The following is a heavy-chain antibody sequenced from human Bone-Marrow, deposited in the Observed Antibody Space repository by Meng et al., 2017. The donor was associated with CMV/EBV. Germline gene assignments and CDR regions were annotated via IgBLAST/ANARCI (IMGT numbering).Heavy chain of an antibody. CDR2: ISSSSSYI. CDR3: AKSEDVIMVPTGFYYYAMDV. CDR1: GFTFSSYS. Sequence: GGSLRLSCAASGFTFSSYSMNWVRQAPGKGLEWVSSISSSSSYIYYADSVKGRFTISRDNSRNTLYLQMNSLRVDDTAVYYCAKSEDVIMVPTGFYYYAMDVWGQGTTVTVSS. J-gene: IGHJ6*02. V-gene: IGHV3-21*01. D-gene: IGHD3-10*01.